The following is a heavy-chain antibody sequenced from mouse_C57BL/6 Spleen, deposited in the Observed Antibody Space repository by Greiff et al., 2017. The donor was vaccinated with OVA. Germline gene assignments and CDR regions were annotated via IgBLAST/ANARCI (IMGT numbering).Heavy chain of an antibody. D-gene: IGHD1-1*01. CDR3: THYGSTV. V-gene: IGHV1-15*01. J-gene: IGHJ3*01. CDR2: IDPETGGT. CDR1: GYTFTDYE. Sequence: QVQLQQPGAELVRPGASVTLSCKASGYTFTDYEMHWVKQTPVHGLEWIGAIDPETGGTAYNQKFKGKAILTADKSSSTAYMELRSLTSEDSAVYYCTHYGSTVWGQGTLVTVSA.